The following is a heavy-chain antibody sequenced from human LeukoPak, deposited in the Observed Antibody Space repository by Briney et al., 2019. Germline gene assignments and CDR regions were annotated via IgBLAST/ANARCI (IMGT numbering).Heavy chain of an antibody. CDR1: GYTFTSYD. CDR3: ARASQWLFYYYGMDV. Sequence: GASVKVSCKASGYTFTSYDINWVRQATGQGLEWMGWMNPNSGNTGYAQKFQGRVTMTRNTSISTAYMELSSLRSEDTAVYYCARASQWLFYYYGMDVWGQGTTVTVSS. CDR2: MNPNSGNT. J-gene: IGHJ6*02. D-gene: IGHD6-19*01. V-gene: IGHV1-8*01.